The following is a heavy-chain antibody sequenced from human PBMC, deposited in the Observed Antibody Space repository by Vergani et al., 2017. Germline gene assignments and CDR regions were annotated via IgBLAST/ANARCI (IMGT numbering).Heavy chain of an antibody. V-gene: IGHV4-31*03. CDR1: GGSISSGGYY. Sequence: QVQLQESGPGLVKPSQTLSLTCTVSGGSISSGGYYWSWIRQHPGKGLEWIGYIYYSGSTYYNPSLKSRVTISVDTSKDHFSLQLSSVTATDTAVYYCARFPNIVGENWFDSWGQGTLVTVSS. CDR2: IYYSGST. J-gene: IGHJ5*01. D-gene: IGHD2/OR15-2a*01. CDR3: ARFPNIVGENWFDS.